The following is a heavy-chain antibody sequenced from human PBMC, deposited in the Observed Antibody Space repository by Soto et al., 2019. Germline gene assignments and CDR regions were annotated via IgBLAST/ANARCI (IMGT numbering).Heavy chain of an antibody. V-gene: IGHV3-30*03. Sequence: EGSLRLSCAASGFTFSSYGMHWVRQAPGKGLEWVAVISYDGSNKYYADSVKGRFTISRDNSKNTLYLQMNSLRAEDTAVYYCASGRWGGFDYWGQGTLVTVSS. CDR2: ISYDGSNK. J-gene: IGHJ4*02. CDR3: ASGRWGGFDY. CDR1: GFTFSSYG. D-gene: IGHD3-10*01.